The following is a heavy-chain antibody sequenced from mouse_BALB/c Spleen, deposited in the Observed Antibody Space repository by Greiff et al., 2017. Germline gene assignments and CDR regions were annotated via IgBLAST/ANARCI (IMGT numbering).Heavy chain of an antibody. CDR3: ARERDLLLRYAMDY. V-gene: IGHV5-9*03. D-gene: IGHD1-1*01. CDR1: GFTFSSYT. Sequence: EVMLVESGGGLVKPGGSLKLSCAASGFTFSSYTMSWVRQTPEKRLEWVATISSGGGNTYYPDSVKGRFTISRDNAKNNLYLQMSSLRSEDTALYYCARERDLLLRYAMDYWGQGTSVTVSS. J-gene: IGHJ4*01. CDR2: ISSGGGNT.